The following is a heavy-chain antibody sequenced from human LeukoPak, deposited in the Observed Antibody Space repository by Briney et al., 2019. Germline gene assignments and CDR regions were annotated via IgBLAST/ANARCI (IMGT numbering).Heavy chain of an antibody. CDR3: AREGVAGEDFDY. J-gene: IGHJ4*02. D-gene: IGHD3-10*01. V-gene: IGHV3-7*01. Sequence: TGGSLRLSCAASGSTFSSYWMSWVRQAPGKGLEWVANIKQDGSEKYYVDSVKGRFTISRDNAKNSLYLQMNSLRAEDTAVYYCAREGVAGEDFDYWGQGTLVTVSS. CDR2: IKQDGSEK. CDR1: GSTFSSYW.